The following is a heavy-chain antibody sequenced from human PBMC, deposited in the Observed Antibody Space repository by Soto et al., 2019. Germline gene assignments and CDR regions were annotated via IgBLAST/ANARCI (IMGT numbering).Heavy chain of an antibody. V-gene: IGHV4-34*01. CDR1: GGSFSGYY. D-gene: IGHD6-13*01. J-gene: IGHJ5*02. CDR2: INHSGST. Sequence: QVQLQQWGAGLLKPSETLSLTCAVYGGSFSGYYWSWIRQPPGKGLEWIGEINHSGSTNYNPSLKSRVTISVDTSKNQFSLKLSSVTAADSAVYYCARGLDSDRIAAAGGMWFDPWGQGTLVTVSS. CDR3: ARGLDSDRIAAAGGMWFDP.